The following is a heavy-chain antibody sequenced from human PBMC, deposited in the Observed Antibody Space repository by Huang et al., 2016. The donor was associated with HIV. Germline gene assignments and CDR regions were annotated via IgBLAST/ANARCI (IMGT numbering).Heavy chain of an antibody. CDR1: GGSISSHY. D-gene: IGHD3-10*01. V-gene: IGHV4-59*11. J-gene: IGHJ4*02. CDR2: INYNGVI. Sequence: QVQLQESGPGLVKPSETLSLTCTVSGGSISSHYWSWIRQPPGKGLEWIGIINYNGVINCSPSLRRRVAISVDTSKNQFSLKLSSLTAADTAVYDCARLRGSPFDYWGQGTLVTVSS. CDR3: ARLRGSPFDY.